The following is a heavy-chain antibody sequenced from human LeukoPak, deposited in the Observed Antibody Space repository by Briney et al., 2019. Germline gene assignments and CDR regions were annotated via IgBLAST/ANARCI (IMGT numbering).Heavy chain of an antibody. CDR3: ARETARQWLAWGFDY. CDR1: GYSFTTHG. Sequence: ASVKVSCKASGYSFTTHGISWVRQAPGQGLEWMGWISSYSTYTTYAQKFQGRVTMTTDTSTSTGYLELRSLTSDDTAVYYCARETARQWLAWGFDYWGQGTLVTVSS. V-gene: IGHV1-18*01. CDR2: ISSYSTYT. J-gene: IGHJ4*02. D-gene: IGHD6-19*01.